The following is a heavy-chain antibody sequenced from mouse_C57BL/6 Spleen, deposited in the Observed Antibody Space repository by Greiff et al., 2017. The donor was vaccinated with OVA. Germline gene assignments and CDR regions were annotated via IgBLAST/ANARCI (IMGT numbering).Heavy chain of an antibody. Sequence: VQLKESGPELVKPGASVKISCKASGYAFSSSWMNWVKQRPGKGLEWIGRIYPGDGDTNYNGKFKGKATLTADKSSSTAYMQLSSLTSEDSAVYFCARKGDYLNYFDYWGQGTTLTVSS. V-gene: IGHV1-82*01. J-gene: IGHJ2*01. D-gene: IGHD2-4*01. CDR3: ARKGDYLNYFDY. CDR1: GYAFSSSW. CDR2: IYPGDGDT.